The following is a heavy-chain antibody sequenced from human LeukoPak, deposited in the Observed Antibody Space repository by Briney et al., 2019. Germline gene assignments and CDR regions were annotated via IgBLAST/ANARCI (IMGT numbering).Heavy chain of an antibody. CDR1: GGSISSGSYY. CDR2: IYTSGST. CDR3: ARDTVTTPYSGIAFDY. Sequence: SETLSLTCTVSGGSISSGSYYWSWIRQPAGRGLEWIGRIYTSGSTNYNPSLKSRVTISVDTSKNQFSLKLSSVTAADTAVYYCARDTVTTPYSGIAFDYWGQGTLVTVSS. V-gene: IGHV4-61*02. D-gene: IGHD4-11*01. J-gene: IGHJ4*02.